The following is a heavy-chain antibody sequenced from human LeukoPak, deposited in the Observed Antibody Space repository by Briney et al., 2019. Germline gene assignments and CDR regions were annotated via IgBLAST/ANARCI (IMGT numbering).Heavy chain of an antibody. CDR2: IRDNGSNK. J-gene: IGHJ4*02. D-gene: IGHD1-26*01. Sequence: GGSLRLSCAASGFTFSSYGMHWVRQVPGKGLEWVAFIRDNGSNKYYADSVKGRFTISRDNSKNTLYLQMNSLRAEDTAVYYCAKAHGSREGYFDYWGQGTLVTVSS. CDR3: AKAHGSREGYFDY. V-gene: IGHV3-30*02. CDR1: GFTFSSYG.